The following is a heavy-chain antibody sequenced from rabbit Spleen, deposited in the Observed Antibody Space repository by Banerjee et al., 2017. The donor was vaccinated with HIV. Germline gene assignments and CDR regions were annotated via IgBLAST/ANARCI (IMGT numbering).Heavy chain of an antibody. CDR2: INAVTGKA. Sequence: EQLEESGGGLVKPEGSLTLTCKASGFSFSNKAVMCWVRQAPGKGLEWIACINAVTGKAVYASWAKGRFSSSKTSSTTVTLQMTSLTAADTATYFCTRSCGSYSGDGDKNLWGQGTLVTVS. CDR3: TRSCGSYSGDGDKNL. D-gene: IGHD5-1*01. J-gene: IGHJ4*01. CDR1: GFSFSNKAV. V-gene: IGHV1S45*01.